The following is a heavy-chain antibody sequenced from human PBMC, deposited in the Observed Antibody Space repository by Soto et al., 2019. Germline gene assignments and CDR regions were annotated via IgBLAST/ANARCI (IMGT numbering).Heavy chain of an antibody. V-gene: IGHV4-34*01. Sequence: QVQLQQWGAGLLKPSETLSLTCAVYGGSFSGYYWSWIRQPPGKGLEWIGEINHSGSTNYNPSLKSRVTISEDTPKNQCSQKLSSVTAADTAVYYCARVLGYCSCGSCFFDYWGQGTLVTVSS. CDR1: GGSFSGYY. CDR2: INHSGST. D-gene: IGHD2-15*01. J-gene: IGHJ4*02. CDR3: ARVLGYCSCGSCFFDY.